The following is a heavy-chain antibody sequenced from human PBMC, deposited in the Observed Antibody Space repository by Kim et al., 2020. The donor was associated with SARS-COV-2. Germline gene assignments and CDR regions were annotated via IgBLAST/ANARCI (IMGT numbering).Heavy chain of an antibody. Sequence: GGSLRLSCAASGFTFSSYAMSWVRQAPGKGLEWVSAISGSGGSTYYADSVKGRFTISRDNSKNTLYLQMNSLRAEDTAVYYCAKDVTVGYSTSHYFDYWGQGTLVTVSS. CDR2: ISGSGGST. D-gene: IGHD4-4*01. CDR3: AKDVTVGYSTSHYFDY. J-gene: IGHJ4*02. CDR1: GFTFSSYA. V-gene: IGHV3-23*01.